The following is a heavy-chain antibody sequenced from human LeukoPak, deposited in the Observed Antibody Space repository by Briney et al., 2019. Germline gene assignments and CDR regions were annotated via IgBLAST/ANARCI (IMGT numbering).Heavy chain of an antibody. D-gene: IGHD3-10*01. J-gene: IGHJ3*02. V-gene: IGHV3-7*01. Sequence: GGSLRLSCAASGFTLSGYWMSWVRQAPGKGLEWVANIKEDGSETYYVDSVKGRFTISRDNAKNSMYLHMNSLTAEDTAMYYCARDWVAGVPFDAFDIWGQGTMVSVSS. CDR1: GFTLSGYW. CDR3: ARDWVAGVPFDAFDI. CDR2: IKEDGSET.